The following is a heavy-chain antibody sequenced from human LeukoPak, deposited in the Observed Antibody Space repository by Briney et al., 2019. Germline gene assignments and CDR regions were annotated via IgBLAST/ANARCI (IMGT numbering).Heavy chain of an antibody. CDR3: ARRGSTDY. CDR1: GFSFSGYW. J-gene: IGHJ4*02. Sequence: PGGSLRLSCAASGFSFSGYWMTWARQAPGKGLEWVANIKEDGSEKYYADFVKGRFTISRDNAKNSLDLQMNSLRAEDTAVYYCARRGSTDYWGQGTLVTVSS. V-gene: IGHV3-7*03. CDR2: IKEDGSEK. D-gene: IGHD2/OR15-2a*01.